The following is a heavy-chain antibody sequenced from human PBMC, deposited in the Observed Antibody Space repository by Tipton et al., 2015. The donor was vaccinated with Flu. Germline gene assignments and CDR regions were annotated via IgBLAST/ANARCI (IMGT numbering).Heavy chain of an antibody. Sequence: LRLSCTVSGGSISSYYWSWIRQPPGKGLEWIGYIYYSGSTNYNPSLTRRVTISVDTSKNQFSLKLSSVTAADTAVYYCARHDSPTRGARPWGQGTLVTVSS. J-gene: IGHJ5*02. V-gene: IGHV4-59*08. CDR3: ARHDSPTRGARP. D-gene: IGHD1-26*01. CDR1: GGSISSYY. CDR2: IYYSGST.